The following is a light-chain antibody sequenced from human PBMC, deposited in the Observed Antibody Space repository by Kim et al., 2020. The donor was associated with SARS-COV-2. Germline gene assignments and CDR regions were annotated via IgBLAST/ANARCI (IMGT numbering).Light chain of an antibody. Sequence: DIQMTQSPSTLSASVGDRVTITCRTTQSISSHLNWYQQKPGRAPNLLVSAASTLPGGVPSRFSGSGSETDFTLTISSLQPEDFASSFCQQSYIPPFTFGPGTKVDIK. CDR2: AAS. V-gene: IGKV1-39*01. J-gene: IGKJ3*01. CDR3: QQSYIPPFT. CDR1: QSISSH.